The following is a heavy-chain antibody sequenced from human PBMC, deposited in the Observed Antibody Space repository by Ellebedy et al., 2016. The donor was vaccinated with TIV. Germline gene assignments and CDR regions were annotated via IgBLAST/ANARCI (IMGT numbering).Heavy chain of an antibody. Sequence: ASVKVSXXASGYTFTSYAMHWVRQAPGQRLEWMGWINAGNGNTKYSQKFQGRVTITRDTSASTAYMELSSLRSEDTAVYYCARRLLWFGELLSGGFDYWGQGTLVTVSS. CDR2: INAGNGNT. J-gene: IGHJ4*02. D-gene: IGHD3-10*01. CDR1: GYTFTSYA. V-gene: IGHV1-3*01. CDR3: ARRLLWFGELLSGGFDY.